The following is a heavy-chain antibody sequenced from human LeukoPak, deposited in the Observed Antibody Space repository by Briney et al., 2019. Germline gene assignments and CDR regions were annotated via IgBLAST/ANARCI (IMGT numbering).Heavy chain of an antibody. Sequence: SVKVSCKASGGTFSGYAISWVRQAPGQGLEWMGRIIPIFGTANYAQKFQGRVTITADKSTSTAYMELSSLRSEDTAVYYCAREVDTAMVTGFDYWGQGTLVTVSS. CDR1: GGTFSGYA. V-gene: IGHV1-69*06. CDR3: AREVDTAMVTGFDY. CDR2: IIPIFGTA. D-gene: IGHD5-18*01. J-gene: IGHJ4*02.